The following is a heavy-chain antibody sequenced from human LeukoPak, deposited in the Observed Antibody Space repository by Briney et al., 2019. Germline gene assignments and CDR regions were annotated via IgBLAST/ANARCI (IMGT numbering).Heavy chain of an antibody. CDR3: ARAWSGYDSYGMDV. V-gene: IGHV1-18*04. D-gene: IGHD5-12*01. J-gene: IGHJ6*02. CDR2: ISAYNGNT. Sequence: ASVKVSCKAFGYTITGYYIHWVRQAPGQGLEWMGWISAYNGNTNYAQKLQGRVTMTTDTSTSTAYMELRSLRSDDTAVYYCARAWSGYDSYGMDVWGQGTTVTVSS. CDR1: GYTITGYY.